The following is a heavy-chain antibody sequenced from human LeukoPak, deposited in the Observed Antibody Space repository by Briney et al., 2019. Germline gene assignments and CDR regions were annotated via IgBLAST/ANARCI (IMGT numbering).Heavy chain of an antibody. CDR1: GFTFSSYS. V-gene: IGHV3-21*01. Sequence: GGSLRLSCAASGFTFSSYSMNWVRQVPGKGLEWVSSISSSSSYIYYADSVKGRFTISRDNAKNSLYLQMNSLRAEDTAVYYCAKTLGYCSSTSCYFDYWGQGTPVTVSS. CDR3: AKTLGYCSSTSCYFDY. CDR2: ISSSSSYI. D-gene: IGHD2-2*01. J-gene: IGHJ4*02.